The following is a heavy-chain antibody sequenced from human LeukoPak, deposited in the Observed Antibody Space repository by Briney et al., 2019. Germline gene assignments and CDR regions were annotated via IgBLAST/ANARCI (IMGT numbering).Heavy chain of an antibody. CDR1: GYTFTSYD. J-gene: IGHJ4*02. V-gene: IGHV1-18*01. CDR3: ARGPPPIYCSSTSCPFDY. CDR2: ISVYNGST. D-gene: IGHD2-2*01. Sequence: ASVKVSCKASGYTFTSYDINWVRQAPGQGLEWMGWISVYNGSTTYAQNLLGRVTMTADTSTDTAYMELRSLGSEDTAVYYCARGPPPIYCSSTSCPFDYWGQGTLVTVSS.